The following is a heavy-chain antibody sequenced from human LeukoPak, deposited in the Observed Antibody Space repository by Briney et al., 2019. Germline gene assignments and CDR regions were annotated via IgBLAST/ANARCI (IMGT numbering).Heavy chain of an antibody. CDR3: ARLRSSDWYFCWFDP. CDR1: GGSISSYY. V-gene: IGHV4-59*01. D-gene: IGHD6-19*01. J-gene: IGHJ5*02. Sequence: PSETLSLTCTVSGGSISSYYWSWIRQPPGKGLEWIGYIYYSGSTNYNPSLNSRVNISVDTSKNQFSLKLSSVTAADTAVYYCARLRSSDWYFCWFDPWGQGTLVTVSS. CDR2: IYYSGST.